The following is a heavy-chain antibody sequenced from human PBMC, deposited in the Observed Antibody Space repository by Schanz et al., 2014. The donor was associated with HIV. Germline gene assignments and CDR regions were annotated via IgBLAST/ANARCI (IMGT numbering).Heavy chain of an antibody. D-gene: IGHD3-3*01. CDR2: ISYDGSNK. J-gene: IGHJ6*02. CDR3: ARDLKYDFWSGYYYYYGMDV. V-gene: IGHV3-30*03. CDR1: GFIFSNYG. Sequence: VRLVESGGGLVQPGRSLRLSCAVSGFIFSNYGMHWVRQAPGKGLEWVAVISYDGSNKYYADSVKGRFTIARDNSKNTLYLQMNSLRAEDTAVYYCARDLKYDFWSGYYYYYGMDVWGQGTTVTVSS.